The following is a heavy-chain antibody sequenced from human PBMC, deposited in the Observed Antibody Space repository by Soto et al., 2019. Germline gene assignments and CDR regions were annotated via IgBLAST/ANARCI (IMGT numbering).Heavy chain of an antibody. CDR2: ISGSGGST. CDR1: GFTFSSYA. V-gene: IGHV3-23*01. D-gene: IGHD3-9*01. J-gene: IGHJ6*02. Sequence: GGSLRLSCAASGFTFSSYAMSWVRQAPGKGLERVSAISGSGGSTYYADSVKGRFTISRDNSKNTLYLQMNSLRAEDTAVYYCAKDPNYDILTGYYYYYGMDVWGQGTTVTVSS. CDR3: AKDPNYDILTGYYYYYGMDV.